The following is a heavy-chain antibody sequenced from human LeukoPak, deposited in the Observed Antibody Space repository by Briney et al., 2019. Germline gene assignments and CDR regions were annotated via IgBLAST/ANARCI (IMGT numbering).Heavy chain of an antibody. J-gene: IGHJ4*02. CDR2: ISSSSSYI. CDR3: ASERGYSYASNYFDY. D-gene: IGHD5-18*01. V-gene: IGHV3-21*01. Sequence: GGSLRLSCAASGFTFSSYSMNWVRQAPGKGLEWVSSISSSSSYIYYADSVKGRFTISRDNAKNSLYLQMNSLRAEDTAVYYCASERGYSYASNYFDYWGQGTLVTVSS. CDR1: GFTFSSYS.